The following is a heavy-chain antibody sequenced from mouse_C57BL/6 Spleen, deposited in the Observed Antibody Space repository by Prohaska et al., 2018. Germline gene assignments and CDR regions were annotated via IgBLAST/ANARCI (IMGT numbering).Heavy chain of an antibody. Sequence: EVQLQQSGPELVKPGASVKISCKASGYTFTDYYMNWVKQSHGKSLEWIGDINPNNGGTSYNQKFKGKATLTVDKSSSTAYMELRSLTSEDSAVYYCASFEGNYVDAMDYWGQGTSVTVPS. V-gene: IGHV1-26*01. CDR2: INPNNGGT. CDR3: ASFEGNYVDAMDY. CDR1: GYTFTDYY. D-gene: IGHD2-1*01. J-gene: IGHJ4*01.